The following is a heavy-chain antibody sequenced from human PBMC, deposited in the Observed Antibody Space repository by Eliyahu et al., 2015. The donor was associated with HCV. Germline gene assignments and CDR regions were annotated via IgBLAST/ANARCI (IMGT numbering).Heavy chain of an antibody. Sequence: DVQLMESGGGLVQPGGSLRXXCAASGLTFSTXNMNWVRQAPGRGLEWISNISSSSTLIYYVDSVKGRFTISRDNAKKSLYLQMNSLRTEDTAIYYCVRSLTGNSGTFDFWGQGTKVTVSS. CDR2: ISSSSTLI. J-gene: IGHJ3*01. V-gene: IGHV3-48*01. CDR1: GLTFSTXN. D-gene: IGHD1-20*01. CDR3: VRSLTGNSGTFDF.